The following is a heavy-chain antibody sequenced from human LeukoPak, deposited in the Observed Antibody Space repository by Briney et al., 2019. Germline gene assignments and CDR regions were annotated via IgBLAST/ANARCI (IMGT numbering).Heavy chain of an antibody. CDR3: ARGRGSGSYRSPSRAFDI. V-gene: IGHV4-34*01. Sequence: SETLSLMCAVYGGSFCGYYWSCIRRPRERGVEWIGDINHSGSTNYNPSLKSRVTISVDTSKNQFSLKLSSVTAADTAVYYCARGRGSGSYRSPSRAFDIWGQGTMVTVSS. J-gene: IGHJ3*02. CDR1: GGSFCGYY. D-gene: IGHD3-10*01. CDR2: INHSGST.